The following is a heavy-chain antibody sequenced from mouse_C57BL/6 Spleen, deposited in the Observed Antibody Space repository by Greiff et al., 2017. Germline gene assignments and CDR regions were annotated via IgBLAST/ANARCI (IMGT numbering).Heavy chain of an antibody. CDR3: ARGVLVYGSSYWYFDV. J-gene: IGHJ1*03. CDR1: GYTFTSYW. V-gene: IGHV1-55*01. D-gene: IGHD1-1*01. Sequence: QVQLQQPGAELVKPGASVKMSCKASGYTFTSYWITWVKQRPGQGLEWIGDIYPGSGSTNYNEKFKSKATLTVDTSSSTAYMQLSSLTSEDSAVYYCARGVLVYGSSYWYFDVWGTGTTVTVSS. CDR2: IYPGSGST.